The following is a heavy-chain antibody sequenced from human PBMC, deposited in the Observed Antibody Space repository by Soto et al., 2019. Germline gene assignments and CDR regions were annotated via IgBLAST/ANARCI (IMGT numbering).Heavy chain of an antibody. D-gene: IGHD3-10*01. CDR3: AKDRGALGITMVRGIIIHDAFDI. Sequence: GSLRLSCAATGVTFSSYTVSWGRQAPGKGLEWVSGIRGSGVSTYYADSVKGRFTISRDNSKNTLYLQMNSLRAEDTAVYYCAKDRGALGITMVRGIIIHDAFDIWGQGTMVTVSS. J-gene: IGHJ3*02. V-gene: IGHV3-23*01. CDR2: IRGSGVST. CDR1: GVTFSSYT.